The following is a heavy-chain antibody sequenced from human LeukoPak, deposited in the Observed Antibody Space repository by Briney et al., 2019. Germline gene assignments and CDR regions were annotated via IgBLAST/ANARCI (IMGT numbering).Heavy chain of an antibody. Sequence: SGTLSLTCAVSGGSISSRNWWRWVREPPGKGLEWIGEIYHSGSTNYNPSLKSRVTISVDKSKNQFSLKLSSVTAADTAVYYCARGAPYDYVWGSYRYTPPYYFDYWGQGALVTVSS. D-gene: IGHD3-16*02. J-gene: IGHJ4*02. CDR3: ARGAPYDYVWGSYRYTPPYYFDY. CDR2: IYHSGST. V-gene: IGHV4-4*02. CDR1: GGSISSRNW.